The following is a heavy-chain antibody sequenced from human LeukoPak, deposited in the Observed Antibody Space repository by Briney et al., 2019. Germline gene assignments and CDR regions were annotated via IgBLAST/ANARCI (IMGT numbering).Heavy chain of an antibody. CDR3: TSGALWFGELTTLTEIDY. Sequence: GGSLRLSCAASGFTFSDYYMSWIRQAPGKGLEWVSYISGSGSTIYHADSVKGRFTISRDNAKNSLFLQMNSLRAEDTAVYYCTSGALWFGELTTLTEIDYWGQGTLVTVSS. CDR2: ISGSGSTI. V-gene: IGHV3-11*04. CDR1: GFTFSDYY. D-gene: IGHD3-10*01. J-gene: IGHJ4*02.